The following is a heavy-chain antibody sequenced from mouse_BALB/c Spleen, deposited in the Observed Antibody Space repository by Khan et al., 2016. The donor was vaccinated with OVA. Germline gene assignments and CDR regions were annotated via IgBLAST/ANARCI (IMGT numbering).Heavy chain of an antibody. CDR3: VRGGFAY. CDR2: ISSVAYRI. Sequence: EVELVESGGGLVQPGGSRKLSCAASGFTFIDYGMAWVRQTPGKGPEWIAFISSVAYRIYYADTVTGRFTISRENAKDTLYLEMSRLRSDDTAMYYCVRGGFAYWGQGTLVTVSA. J-gene: IGHJ3*01. CDR1: GFTFIDYG. V-gene: IGHV5-15*02.